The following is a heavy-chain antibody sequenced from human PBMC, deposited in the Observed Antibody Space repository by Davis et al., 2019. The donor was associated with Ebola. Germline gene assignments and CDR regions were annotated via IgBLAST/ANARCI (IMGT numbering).Heavy chain of an antibody. CDR3: ARVYDYHYGMDV. D-gene: IGHD5-12*01. J-gene: IGHJ6*02. V-gene: IGHV1-2*04. CDR1: GYTFTGYY. CDR2: INPNSGGT. Sequence: AASVKVSCKASGYTFTGYYMHWVRQAPGQGLEWMGWINPNSGGTNYAQKFQGWVTMTRDTSISTAYMELSRLRSNDTAVYYCARVYDYHYGMDVWGQGTTVTVSS.